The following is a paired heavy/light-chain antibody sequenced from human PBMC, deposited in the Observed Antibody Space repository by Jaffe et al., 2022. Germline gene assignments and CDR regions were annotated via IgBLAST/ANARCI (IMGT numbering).Light chain of an antibody. CDR2: GAS. V-gene: IGKV3-20*01. CDR3: QQYGNSRGVT. CDR1: QSVSSRY. J-gene: IGKJ4*01. Sequence: ETVLTQSPGTLSLSPGERATLSCRASQSVSSRYLAWYQHKPGQAPRLLIYGASYRASGTPDRFSGSGSGTDFTLTISSLEPGDFAVYYCQQYGNSRGVTFGGGTKVEIK.
Heavy chain of an antibody. D-gene: IGHD6-19*01. CDR1: GITFSDYW. CDR3: ARVTAWEQWLATLGYWYFDL. J-gene: IGHJ2*01. CDR2: IKPDGSET. V-gene: IGHV3-7*01. Sequence: EVQLVDSGGGLVQPGGSLRLSCAASGITFSDYWMSWVRQAPGKGLEWVANIKPDGSETYYVDSVKGRFTISRDNAKNSLYLQMNSLRDEDTAIYYCARVTAWEQWLATLGYWYFDLWGRGTLVTVSS.